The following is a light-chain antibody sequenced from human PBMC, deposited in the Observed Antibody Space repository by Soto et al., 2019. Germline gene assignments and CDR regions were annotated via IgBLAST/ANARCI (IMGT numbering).Light chain of an antibody. Sequence: DIQMTQSPSSLSASVGDRVTIACRASQIITSYLNWYQQKPGKAPELLIHAASSLQSGVPSRFSGSGSGTDFTLTISSLQPEDFATYYCQQSYGTPQTFGQGTKVEIK. V-gene: IGKV1-39*01. CDR2: AAS. CDR3: QQSYGTPQT. J-gene: IGKJ1*01. CDR1: QIITSY.